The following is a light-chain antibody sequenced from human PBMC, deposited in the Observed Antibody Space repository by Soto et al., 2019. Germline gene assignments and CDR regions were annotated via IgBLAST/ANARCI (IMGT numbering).Light chain of an antibody. J-gene: IGKJ5*01. Sequence: EIVLTQSPGTLSLSAGERATLSCRASQSISNSLAWYQQRPGQAPTLLIYAASSRATGIPDRFSGSGSGTDFTLTISRLQPEDFALYYCQQYGPSSITFGQGTRLEIK. CDR1: QSISNS. CDR2: AAS. V-gene: IGKV3-20*01. CDR3: QQYGPSSIT.